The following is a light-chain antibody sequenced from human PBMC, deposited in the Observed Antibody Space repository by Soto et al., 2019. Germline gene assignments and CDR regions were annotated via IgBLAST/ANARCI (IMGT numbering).Light chain of an antibody. V-gene: IGLV2-11*01. J-gene: IGLJ1*01. Sequence: QSVLAQPRSVSGSPGQLLTISCTGTSSDVDDYRYVSWYQQYPGKAPKLVIYDGTKRPSGVPDRFSGSNSGNTASLTISGXQAEDEADYYCCSYVTTPEIFGTGTKVHRP. CDR2: DGT. CDR1: SSDVDDYRY. CDR3: CSYVTTPEI.